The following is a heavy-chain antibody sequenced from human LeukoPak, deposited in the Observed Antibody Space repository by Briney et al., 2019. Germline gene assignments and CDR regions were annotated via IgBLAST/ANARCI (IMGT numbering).Heavy chain of an antibody. CDR3: ARGQKIAVAGTGWFDP. CDR1: GYTFTGYY. V-gene: IGHV1-2*02. D-gene: IGHD6-19*01. J-gene: IGHJ5*02. CDR2: INPNSGGT. Sequence: PGASVKVSCKASGYTFTGYYMHWVRQAPGQGLEWMGWINPNSGGTNYAQKFQGRVTMTRDTSISTAYMELSRLGSDDTAVYYCARGQKIAVAGTGWFDPWGQGTLVTVSS.